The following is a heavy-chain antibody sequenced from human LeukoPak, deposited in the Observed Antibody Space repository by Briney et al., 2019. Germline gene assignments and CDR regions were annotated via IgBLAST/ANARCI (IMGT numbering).Heavy chain of an antibody. D-gene: IGHD3-10*01. V-gene: IGHV1-18*01. Sequence: WASVKVSCKASGYTFTSYGISWVRQAPGQGLEWMGWISGYNGNTNYAQKVQGRVTMTTDTSTSTAYMELRSLRSDDTAVFYCARSDYASGSYSDYWGQGTLVTVSS. CDR1: GYTFTSYG. J-gene: IGHJ4*02. CDR2: ISGYNGNT. CDR3: ARSDYASGSYSDY.